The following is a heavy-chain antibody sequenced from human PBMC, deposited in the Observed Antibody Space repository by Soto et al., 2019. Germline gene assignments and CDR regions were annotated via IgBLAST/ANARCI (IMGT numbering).Heavy chain of an antibody. CDR2: IYPGDSRT. D-gene: IGHD4-17*01. CDR1: GHSFSSYW. V-gene: IGHV5-51*03. Sequence: EAQLVQSGSEVKKPGDSLKISCEDSGHSFSSYWIAWVRQMPGKGLEWMGIIYPGDSRTTYSPSFQGQVIISADKSISTAYLQWTSVKASDTAMYYCKRDLDYGGDSDPVDIWGQGTTVIFSS. J-gene: IGHJ3*02. CDR3: KRDLDYGGDSDPVDI.